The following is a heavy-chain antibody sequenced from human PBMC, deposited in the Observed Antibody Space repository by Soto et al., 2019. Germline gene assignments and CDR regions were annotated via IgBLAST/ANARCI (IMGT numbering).Heavy chain of an antibody. V-gene: IGHV1-46*03. CDR1: GYIFTSYY. Sequence: GASVKVSCKASGYIFTSYYIHWVRQAPGQGLEWMGWINPFDGSRMFAQSFQGRVTMTRDTSTSTVYMEVSSLRSEDTAVYYCSRVDPGETSPFDHWGQGTLVTVSA. D-gene: IGHD3-10*01. CDR2: INPFDGSR. CDR3: SRVDPGETSPFDH. J-gene: IGHJ4*02.